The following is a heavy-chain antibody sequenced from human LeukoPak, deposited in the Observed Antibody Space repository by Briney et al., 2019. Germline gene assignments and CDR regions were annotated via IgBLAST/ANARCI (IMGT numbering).Heavy chain of an antibody. J-gene: IGHJ4*02. D-gene: IGHD3-22*01. CDR3: ARGYYDSSAYYSADY. CDR2: ISSSGNT. CDR1: GFTFSRFA. Sequence: GGSLRLSCAASGFTFSRFAMSWVRQAPGKGLEWVSSISSSGNTNYADSVKGRFTISRDNSKNTLYLQMNSLRAADTAVYYCARGYYDSSAYYSADYWGQGTLVTVSS. V-gene: IGHV3-23*01.